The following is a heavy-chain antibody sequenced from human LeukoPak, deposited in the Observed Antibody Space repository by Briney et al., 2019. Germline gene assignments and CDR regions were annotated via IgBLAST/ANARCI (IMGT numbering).Heavy chain of an antibody. CDR2: IYTSEST. D-gene: IGHD1/OR15-1a*01. Sequence: SETLSLTCTVSGGSLSTYYWSWIRQPAGKVLEWIGRIYTSESTNYNPSLKSRVTMSVDTSKNQFSLKLSSVTAADTAVYFCARGTVPNAFDIWGQGTMVTVS. J-gene: IGHJ3*02. CDR3: ARGTVPNAFDI. V-gene: IGHV4-4*07. CDR1: GGSLSTYY.